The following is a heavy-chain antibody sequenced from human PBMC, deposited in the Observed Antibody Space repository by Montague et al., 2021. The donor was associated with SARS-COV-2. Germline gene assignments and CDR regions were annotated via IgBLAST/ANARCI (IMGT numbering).Heavy chain of an antibody. V-gene: IGHV4-39*02. CDR3: ARLKRYFDSSGSPSAFDF. D-gene: IGHD3-22*01. CDR1: GGSITNNIDY. J-gene: IGHJ3*01. Sequence: SETLSLTCTVSGGSITNNIDYWAWIRQPPGKGLEWIGSIYYTGNTYHNPSLKSRVTISVVTSKNHFTLKLSSVTAAETAVYYCARLKRYFDSSGSPSAFDFWGQGTKVTVSS. CDR2: IYYTGNT.